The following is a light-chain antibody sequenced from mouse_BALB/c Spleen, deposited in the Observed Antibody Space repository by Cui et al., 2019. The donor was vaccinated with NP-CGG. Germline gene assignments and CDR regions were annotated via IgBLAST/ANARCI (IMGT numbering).Light chain of an antibody. Sequence: AVVTQESALTPSPGGTVTLTCRLNTGVVTTTNYANWVQEKPDHLFTGLIGGTNNRAPGVPARFSGSLIGDKAALTITGAQTEDEAIYFCALWYSNHWVFGGGTKLTVL. CDR2: GTN. V-gene: IGLV1*01. CDR1: TGVVTTTNY. J-gene: IGLJ1*01. CDR3: ALWYSNHWV.